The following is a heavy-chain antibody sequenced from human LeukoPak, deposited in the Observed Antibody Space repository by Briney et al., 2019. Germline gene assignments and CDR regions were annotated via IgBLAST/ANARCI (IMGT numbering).Heavy chain of an antibody. Sequence: GGSLRLSCAASGFTFSSYGMHWVRQAPGKGLEWVAVISYDGSNKYYADSVKGRFTISRDNSKNTLYLQMNSLRAEDTAVYYCAKSGDGYNLAYWGQGTLVTASS. CDR3: AKSGDGYNLAY. CDR1: GFTFSSYG. CDR2: ISYDGSNK. D-gene: IGHD5-24*01. V-gene: IGHV3-30*18. J-gene: IGHJ4*02.